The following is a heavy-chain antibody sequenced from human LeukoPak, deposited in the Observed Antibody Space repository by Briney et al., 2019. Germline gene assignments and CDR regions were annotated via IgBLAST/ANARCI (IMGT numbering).Heavy chain of an antibody. CDR2: ISYDGSNK. V-gene: IGHV3-30*18. CDR1: GFTFSSYG. D-gene: IGHD6-19*01. CDR3: AKTGTGWHHYYGMDV. Sequence: PGRSLRLSCAASGFTFSSYGMHWVRQAPGKGLEWVAVISYDGSNKYYADSVKGRFTISRDNSKNTLSLQMNSLRAEDTALYHCAKTGTGWHHYYGMDVWGQGATVTVSS. J-gene: IGHJ6*02.